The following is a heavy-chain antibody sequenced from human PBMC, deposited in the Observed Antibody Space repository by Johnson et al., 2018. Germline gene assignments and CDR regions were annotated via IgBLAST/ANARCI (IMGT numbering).Heavy chain of an antibody. J-gene: IGHJ6*03. D-gene: IGHD2-21*01. CDR1: GGSIGGFY. V-gene: IGHV4-59*01. CDR3: ARVVRVRDYEYYYMDV. CDR2: IYSSGTT. Sequence: QVQLQESGPGLVKPSETLSLACTISGGSIGGFYWSWIRQLPGKGLEWIGYIYSSGTTRHNSSLKSRVTISLDTSKNQFSLKVNSVTAADTAMYYCARVVRVRDYEYYYMDVWGNGAAVIVSS.